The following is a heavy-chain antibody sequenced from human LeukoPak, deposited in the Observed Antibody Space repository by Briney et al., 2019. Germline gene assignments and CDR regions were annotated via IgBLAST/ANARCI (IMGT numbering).Heavy chain of an antibody. D-gene: IGHD1-26*01. Sequence: QPGGSLRLSCAASGFTFSSYEMNWVRQAPGKGLEWVSYISSSSSTIYYADSVKGRFTISRDNAKNSLYLQMNSLRAEDTAVYYCARGATVAVAWFDPWGQGTLVTVSS. CDR3: ARGATVAVAWFDP. CDR1: GFTFSSYE. V-gene: IGHV3-48*03. J-gene: IGHJ5*02. CDR2: ISSSSSTI.